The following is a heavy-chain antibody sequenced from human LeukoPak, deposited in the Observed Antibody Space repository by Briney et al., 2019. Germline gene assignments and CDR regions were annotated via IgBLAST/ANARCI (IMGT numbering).Heavy chain of an antibody. D-gene: IGHD2-21*01. CDR3: ARHSKTAFGERAFDY. CDR1: GASISYFH. CDR2: IYYTGNT. J-gene: IGHJ4*02. V-gene: IGHV4-59*08. Sequence: SETLSLTCTVSGASISYFHWSWIRQPPGKELGWIGYIYYTGNTDYNPSLKSRATLSVDTSKNQFSLKLSSLTAADTAVYYCARHSKTAFGERAFDYWGQGALVTVSS.